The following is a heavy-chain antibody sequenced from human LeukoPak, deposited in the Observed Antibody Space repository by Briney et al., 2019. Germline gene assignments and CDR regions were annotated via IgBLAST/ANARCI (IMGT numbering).Heavy chain of an antibody. D-gene: IGHD2-2*01. CDR1: GFTFSSYA. CDR2: ISGSGGST. Sequence: GGSLRLSCAASGFTFSSYAMSWVRQAPGKGLEWVSAISGSGGSTYYADSVKGRFTISRDNSKNTLYLQMNSLRAEDTAVYYCAKDYCSSTSCYLDFDYWGQGTLVTVSS. CDR3: AKDYCSSTSCYLDFDY. V-gene: IGHV3-23*01. J-gene: IGHJ4*02.